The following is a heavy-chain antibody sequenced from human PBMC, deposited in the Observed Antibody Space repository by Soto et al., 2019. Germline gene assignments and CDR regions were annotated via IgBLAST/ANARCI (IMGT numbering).Heavy chain of an antibody. D-gene: IGHD3-9*01. CDR2: IIPIFGTA. CDR1: GGTFSNYA. Sequence: ASVKVPCKASGGTFSNYAISWVRQAPGQGLEWMGGIIPIFGTANYAQKFQGRVTITADESTSTAYMELSSLRSEDTAVYYCARDLKSVPILTGYYNSYYYYGMDVWGQGTTVTVSS. V-gene: IGHV1-69*13. J-gene: IGHJ6*02. CDR3: ARDLKSVPILTGYYNSYYYYGMDV.